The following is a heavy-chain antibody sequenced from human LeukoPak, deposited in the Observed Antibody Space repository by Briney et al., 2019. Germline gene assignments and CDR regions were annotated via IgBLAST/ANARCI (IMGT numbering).Heavy chain of an antibody. D-gene: IGHD3-22*01. J-gene: IGHJ4*02. CDR1: GGSISSYY. CDR2: IYYSGST. V-gene: IGHV4-59*01. Sequence: ASETLSLTCTVSGGSISSYYWSWIRQPPGKGLEWIGYIYYSGSTNYNPSLKSRVTISVDTSKNQFSLKLSSVTAADTAVYYCASTYDSSGYYPSWYFDYWGQGTLVTVSS. CDR3: ASTYDSSGYYPSWYFDY.